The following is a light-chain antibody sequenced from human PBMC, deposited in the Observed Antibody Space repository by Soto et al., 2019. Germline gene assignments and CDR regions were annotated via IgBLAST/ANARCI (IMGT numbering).Light chain of an antibody. CDR3: QQRSNWPPGSLT. Sequence: IVLTQSPATLSLSPGERATLSCRASRSVGVYLVWYQQKPGQAPRLLISDTSNRATVIPARFSGSGSGTDLTLTISSLESAAFAVDDCQQRSNWPPGSLTFGGGTRVEIK. V-gene: IGKV3-11*01. CDR2: DTS. CDR1: RSVGVY. J-gene: IGKJ4*01.